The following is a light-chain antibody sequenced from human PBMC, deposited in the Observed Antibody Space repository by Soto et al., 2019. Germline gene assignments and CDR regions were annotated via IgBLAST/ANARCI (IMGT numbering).Light chain of an antibody. J-gene: IGLJ1*01. V-gene: IGLV2-14*01. CDR2: DVS. CDR3: SSYTSSSRV. Sequence: LTQPASVSGSPGQSITISCTGTSSDVGGYNYVSWYQQHPGKAPKLMIYDVSNRPSGVSNRFSGSKSGNTASLTISGLRAEDEADYYCSSYTSSSRVFGTGTKVTVL. CDR1: SSDVGGYNY.